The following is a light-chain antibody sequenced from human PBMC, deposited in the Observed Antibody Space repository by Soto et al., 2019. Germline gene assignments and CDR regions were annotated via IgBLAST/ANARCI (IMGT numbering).Light chain of an antibody. CDR2: EAS. CDR1: QDISNY. CDR3: QHYDNLTLT. V-gene: IGKV1-33*01. J-gene: IGKJ4*01. Sequence: DIQMTQSPFSLSASVGDRVTITCQASQDISNYLSWYQQKPGKAPKLLIFEASNLQTGVPSRFSGSGSGTYFTFTISSLQSEDFATYYCQHYDNLTLTCGGGTKVDIK.